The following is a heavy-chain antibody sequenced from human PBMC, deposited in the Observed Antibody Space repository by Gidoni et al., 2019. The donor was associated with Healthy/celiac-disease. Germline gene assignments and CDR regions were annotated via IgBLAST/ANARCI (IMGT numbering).Heavy chain of an antibody. J-gene: IGHJ3*02. CDR2: IYDSGST. CDR3: ARGGGNDAFDI. CDR1: GCSISSGGYY. V-gene: IGHV4-31*03. D-gene: IGHD2-15*01. Sequence: QVQLQESGPGLVKPSPTLSLTCTVSGCSISSGGYYWSWIRQHPGKGLEWIGYIYDSGSTYYNPSLKSRVTISVDTSKNQFSLKLSSVTAADTAVYYCARGGGNDAFDIWGQGTMVTVSS.